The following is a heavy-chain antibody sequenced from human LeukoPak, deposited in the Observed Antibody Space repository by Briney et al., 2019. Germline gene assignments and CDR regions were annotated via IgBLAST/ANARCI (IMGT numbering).Heavy chain of an antibody. V-gene: IGHV7-4-1*02. CDR1: GYTFTSYA. D-gene: IGHD3-10*01. CDR3: ARDQPYASGSWGATGYYYYMDV. Sequence: ASVKVSCKASGYTFTSYAMNWVRQAPGQGLEWMGWINTKTGYPTYAQGFTGRFVFSLDTSVSTAYLQISSLKAEDTAVYHCARDQPYASGSWGATGYYYYMDVWGKGTTVTVSS. CDR2: INTKTGYP. J-gene: IGHJ6*03.